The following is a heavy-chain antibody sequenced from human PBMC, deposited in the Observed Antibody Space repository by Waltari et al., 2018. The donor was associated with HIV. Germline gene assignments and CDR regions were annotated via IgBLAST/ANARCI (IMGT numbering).Heavy chain of an antibody. CDR1: GETWKSYT. J-gene: IGHJ5*01. V-gene: IGHV1-69*02. CDR2: LEWTGRYGAIFGVP. CDR3: AAPPAKGTWFES. D-gene: IGHD3-10*01. Sequence: QVHLVQSGTEVWKSGFSVKVSCRSPGETWKSYTITFVRQALGQGLQWMGRLEWTGRYGAIFGVPKYAEKLRGRITIAADAVTNTAFMELTSLRLDDTAVYYGAAPPAKGTWFESWGQGSLVIVSS.